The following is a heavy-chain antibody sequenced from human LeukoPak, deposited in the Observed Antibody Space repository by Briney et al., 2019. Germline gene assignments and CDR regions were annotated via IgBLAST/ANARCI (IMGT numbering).Heavy chain of an antibody. Sequence: SETLSLTCTVSGGSITSYYWSCIRQPPGKGLEWMGDIYYSGSTKYNPSLKSRVTISVDTSKNQFSLKLTSVTAADTAVYYCASTRITISGVISEFDPWGQGILVTVSS. V-gene: IGHV4-59*01. D-gene: IGHD3-3*01. CDR1: GGSITSYY. CDR3: ASTRITISGVISEFDP. CDR2: IYYSGST. J-gene: IGHJ5*02.